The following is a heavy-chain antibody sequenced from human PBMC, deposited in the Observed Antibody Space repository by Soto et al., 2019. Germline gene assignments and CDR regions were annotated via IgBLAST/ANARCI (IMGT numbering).Heavy chain of an antibody. CDR2: IDWDDDK. D-gene: IGHD2-2*02. CDR1: GFSLSTSGMC. Sequence: SGPTLVNPTQTLTLTCTFSGFSLSTSGMCVSWIRQPPGKALEWLALIDWDDDKYYSTSLKTRLTISKDTSKNQVVLTMTNMDPVDTATYYRARIPSYCSSTSCYRYYYYGMDVWGQGTTVTVSS. V-gene: IGHV2-70*01. J-gene: IGHJ6*02. CDR3: ARIPSYCSSTSCYRYYYYGMDV.